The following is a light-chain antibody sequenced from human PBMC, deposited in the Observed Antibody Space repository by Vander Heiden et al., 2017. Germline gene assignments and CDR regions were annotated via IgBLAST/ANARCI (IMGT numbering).Light chain of an antibody. J-gene: IGKJ4*01. CDR3: QQNNAYPLT. CDR1: QYIADF. Sequence: THITHSPSTLSASLGDTVTITCRASQYIADFVAWYQQKPGKAPELLIYKASNLHSGIPARFSGSGSGTEFTLTISSLQPDDFATYSCQQNNAYPLTFGGGTNVEI. CDR2: KAS. V-gene: IGKV1-5*03.